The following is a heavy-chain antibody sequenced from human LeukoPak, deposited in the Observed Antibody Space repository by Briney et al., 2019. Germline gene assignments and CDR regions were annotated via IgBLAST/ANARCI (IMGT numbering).Heavy chain of an antibody. Sequence: PSETLSLTCIVSGGSISSYYWSWIRQPPGKGLVWIGYIYYSGSTNYNPSLKSRVTISVDTSMNQFSLKLSSVTAADTAVYYCARVSWSPGTLYYYMDVWGKGTTVTVSS. CDR3: ARVSWSPGTLYYYMDV. CDR1: GGSISSYY. CDR2: IYYSGST. J-gene: IGHJ6*03. D-gene: IGHD1-1*01. V-gene: IGHV4-59*01.